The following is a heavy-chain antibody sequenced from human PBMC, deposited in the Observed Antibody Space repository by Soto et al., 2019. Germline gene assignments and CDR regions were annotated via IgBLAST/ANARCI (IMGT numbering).Heavy chain of an antibody. J-gene: IGHJ4*02. V-gene: IGHV4-39*01. CDR2: IYYSGST. CDR3: ARHIGYYDSSSYSGRYYFDY. CDR1: GGSISTSNFY. Sequence: ETLSLTCTVSGGSISTSNFYCGWIRQPPGKGLEWIGSIYYSGSTYYNPSLKSRVTISVDTSKNQFSLKLSSVTAADTAVYYCARHIGYYDSSSYSGRYYFDYWGQGTLVTVSS. D-gene: IGHD3-22*01.